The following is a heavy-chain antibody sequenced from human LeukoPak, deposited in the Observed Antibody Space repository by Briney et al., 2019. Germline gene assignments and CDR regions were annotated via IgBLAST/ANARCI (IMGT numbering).Heavy chain of an antibody. Sequence: KPSETLSLTCTVSGGSISSYYWSWIRQPPGKGLEWIGYISYSGSTTYNPSLKSRVTISIDTSKKQFSLKLSSVTAADTAVYFCATVSPLGDTDYWGQGTLVTVSS. J-gene: IGHJ4*02. V-gene: IGHV4-59*01. CDR1: GGSISSYY. D-gene: IGHD3-10*01. CDR3: ATVSPLGDTDY. CDR2: ISYSGST.